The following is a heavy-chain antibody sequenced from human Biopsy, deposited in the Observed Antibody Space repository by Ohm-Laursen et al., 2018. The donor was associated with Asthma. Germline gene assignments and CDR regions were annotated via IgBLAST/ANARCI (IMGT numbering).Heavy chain of an antibody. CDR1: GFTFRNFG. V-gene: IGHV3-30*03. CDR3: AREPIKATYFYGMDV. J-gene: IGHJ6*02. Sequence: SLRLSCSASGFTFRNFGMHWVRQAPGKGLEWVALISSDVREWYADSVKGRFTISRDNSKNTLDLQMSSLRAEDTAVYFCAREPIKATYFYGMDVWGQGTTVTVSS. CDR2: ISSDVRE. D-gene: IGHD3-9*01.